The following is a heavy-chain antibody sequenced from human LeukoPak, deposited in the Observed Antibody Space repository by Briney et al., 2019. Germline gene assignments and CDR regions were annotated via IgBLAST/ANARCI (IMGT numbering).Heavy chain of an antibody. CDR3: ARDRNCDYFDY. CDR2: SSSSSSYI. D-gene: IGHD1-1*01. V-gene: IGHV3-21*01. Sequence: GGSLRLSCAASGFTFSSYSMNWVRQAPGKGLEWVSSSSSSSSYIYYADSVKGRFTISRDNAKNSLYLQMNRLRAEDTAVYYCARDRNCDYFDYWGQGTLVTVSS. CDR1: GFTFSSYS. J-gene: IGHJ4*02.